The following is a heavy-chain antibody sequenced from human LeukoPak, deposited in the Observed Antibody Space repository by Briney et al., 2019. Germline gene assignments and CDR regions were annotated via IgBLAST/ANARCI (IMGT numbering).Heavy chain of an antibody. D-gene: IGHD2-8*02. CDR2: TYYRGST. V-gene: IGHV4-59*02. J-gene: IGHJ6*02. CDR1: SGSVSSYF. Sequence: SETLSLTCSVSSGSVSSYFWSWIRQAPGKPLEWIGYTYYRGSTNYNPSLKSRVTISVDTSKNQFSLKLSSVTAADTAVYYCARGTGVYYYYYGMDVWGQGTTVTVSS. CDR3: ARGTGVYYYYYGMDV.